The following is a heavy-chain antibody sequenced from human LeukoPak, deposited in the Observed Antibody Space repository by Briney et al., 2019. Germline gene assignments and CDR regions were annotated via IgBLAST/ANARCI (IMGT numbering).Heavy chain of an antibody. D-gene: IGHD1-26*01. CDR2: ISSSSSYI. J-gene: IGHJ4*02. V-gene: IGHV3-21*01. Sequence: PGRSLRLSCAASGFTFSSYAMHWVRQAPGKGLEWVSSISSSSSYIYYADSVKGRFTISRDNAKNSLYLQMNSLRAEDTAVYYCARDAKVGATTPDYWGQGTLVTVSS. CDR3: ARDAKVGATTPDY. CDR1: GFTFSSYA.